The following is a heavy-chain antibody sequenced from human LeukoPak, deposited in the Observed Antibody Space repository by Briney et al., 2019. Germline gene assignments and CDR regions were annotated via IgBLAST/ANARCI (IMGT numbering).Heavy chain of an antibody. CDR2: INPNSGGT. CDR3: ARDVDSQLVPGFDY. D-gene: IGHD6-13*01. Sequence: ASVKVSCKASGYTFTGYYMHWVRQAPGQGLEWMGWINPNSGGTNYAQKFQGRVTMTRDTSISTAYMELSRLRSDDTAVYYCARDVDSQLVPGFDYRGQGTLVTVSS. J-gene: IGHJ4*02. V-gene: IGHV1-2*02. CDR1: GYTFTGYY.